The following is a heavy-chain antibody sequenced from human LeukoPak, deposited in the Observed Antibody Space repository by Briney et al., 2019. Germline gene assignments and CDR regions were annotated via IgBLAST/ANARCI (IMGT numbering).Heavy chain of an antibody. CDR2: INHSGST. J-gene: IGHJ5*02. V-gene: IGHV4-34*01. CDR3: ARFLVVMSFDP. CDR1: GFTFSSYA. Sequence: GSLRLSCAASGFTFSSYAMSWIRQPPGKGLEWIGEINHSGSTNYNPSLKSRVTISVDTSKNQFSLKLSSVTAADTAVYYCARFLVVMSFDPWGQGTLVTVSS. D-gene: IGHD3-16*02.